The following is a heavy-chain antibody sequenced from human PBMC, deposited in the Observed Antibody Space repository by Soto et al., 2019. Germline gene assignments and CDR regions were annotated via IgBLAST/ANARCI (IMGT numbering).Heavy chain of an antibody. CDR2: INAANGNT. J-gene: IGHJ5*02. D-gene: IGHD6-13*01. Sequence: GSSVKVSCKASGYTFISYAMHWVRQAPGQRLEWMGWINAANGNTKYSQKFQGRVTITRDTSASTAYMELSSLRSEDTAVYYCAGTDSSSCFHPGRHNWFDPWGQGTLVTVSS. CDR3: AGTDSSSCFHPGRHNWFDP. V-gene: IGHV1-3*01. CDR1: GYTFISYA.